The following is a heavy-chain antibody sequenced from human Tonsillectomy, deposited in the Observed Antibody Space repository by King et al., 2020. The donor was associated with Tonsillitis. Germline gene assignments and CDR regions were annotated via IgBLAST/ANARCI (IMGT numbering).Heavy chain of an antibody. CDR2: IIPILGIT. CDR1: GGTFSSYT. J-gene: IGHJ4*02. V-gene: IGHV1-69*09. D-gene: IGHD2-21*02. CDR3: AREGLVETAGTFDY. Sequence: QLVQSGAEVKKPGSSVKVSCKASGGTFSSYTISWVRQAPGQGLEWMGRIIPILGITYYAQRFQGRVTIAADRSTNTAYMELTSLRPEDKGNYYCAREGLVETAGTFDYWGQGTLVTVSS.